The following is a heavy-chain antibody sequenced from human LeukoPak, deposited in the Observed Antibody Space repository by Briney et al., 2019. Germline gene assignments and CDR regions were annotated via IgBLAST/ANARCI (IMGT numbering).Heavy chain of an antibody. D-gene: IGHD6-19*01. J-gene: IGHJ3*02. CDR3: ASGRGILSYGSGWSDAFDI. CDR2: ISSSGSTI. CDR1: GFTFSDYY. Sequence: GGSLRLSCAASGFTFSDYYMSWIRQAPGKGLEWVSYISSSGSTIYYADSVKGRFTISRDNAKNSLYLQMNSLRAEDTAVYYCASGRGILSYGSGWSDAFDIWGQGTMVTVSS. V-gene: IGHV3-11*01.